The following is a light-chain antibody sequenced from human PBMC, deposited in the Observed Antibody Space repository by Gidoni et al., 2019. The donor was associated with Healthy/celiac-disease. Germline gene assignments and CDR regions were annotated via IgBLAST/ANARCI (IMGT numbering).Light chain of an antibody. J-gene: IGKJ2*01. CDR1: QSVLYSSNNKNY. CDR3: QQYYSTPMYT. CDR2: WAS. V-gene: IGKV4-1*01. Sequence: DIVMTQSPDSLAVSLGERATINCKSSQSVLYSSNNKNYLAWYPRKPGQPPKLLIYWASTRESGVPDRFSGSGSGTDFSLTISSLQAEDVAVYYCQQYYSTPMYTFGQGTKLEIK.